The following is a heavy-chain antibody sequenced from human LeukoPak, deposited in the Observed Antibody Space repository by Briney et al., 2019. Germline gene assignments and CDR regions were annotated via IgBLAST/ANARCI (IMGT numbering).Heavy chain of an antibody. Sequence: ASVKVSCKASGYTFTGYYMHWVRQAPGQGLEWMGWINPNSGGTNYAQKFQGRVTMTRDTSISTAYMELSRLRSDDTVVYYCARASSGWYHRFDYWGQGTLVTVSS. V-gene: IGHV1-2*02. CDR3: ARASSGWYHRFDY. CDR1: GYTFTGYY. J-gene: IGHJ4*02. CDR2: INPNSGGT. D-gene: IGHD6-19*01.